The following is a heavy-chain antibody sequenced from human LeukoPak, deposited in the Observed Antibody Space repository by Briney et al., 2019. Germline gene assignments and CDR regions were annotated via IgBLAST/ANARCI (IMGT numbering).Heavy chain of an antibody. D-gene: IGHD3/OR15-3a*01. Sequence: SETLSLTCTVSGGSISSYYWSWIRQPPGKGLEWIGYIYYSGSTNYNPSLKSRVTISVDRSKNQFSLKLSSVTAADTAVYYCARDGLDYAFDIWGQGTMVTVSS. CDR1: GGSISSYY. J-gene: IGHJ3*02. CDR3: ARDGLDYAFDI. V-gene: IGHV4-59*12. CDR2: IYYSGST.